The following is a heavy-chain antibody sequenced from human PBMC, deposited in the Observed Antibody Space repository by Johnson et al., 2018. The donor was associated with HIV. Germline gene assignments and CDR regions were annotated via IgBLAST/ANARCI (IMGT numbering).Heavy chain of an antibody. CDR1: GFTVSSNY. J-gene: IGHJ3*02. D-gene: IGHD2-15*01. CDR3: VKDMVDVARATYHDAFDS. Sequence: VQLVESGGGLVQPGGSLRLSCAASGFTVSSNYMSWVRQAPGKGLEWVSVIYSGGSTYSAASVKGRFTISRDNSKNTLYLQMNSLRLEDTALYYCVKDMVDVARATYHDAFDSWGQGTTVTVSS. V-gene: IGHV3-66*01. CDR2: IYSGGST.